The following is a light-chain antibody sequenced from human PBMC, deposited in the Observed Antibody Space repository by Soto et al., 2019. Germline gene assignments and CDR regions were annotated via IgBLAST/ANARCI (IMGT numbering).Light chain of an antibody. CDR1: QSLLHSNGYNY. V-gene: IGKV2-28*01. CDR2: LGS. J-gene: IGKJ1*01. Sequence: DLVLTQSPLSLTVTPGEPASISCRSSQSLLHSNGYNYLDWYLQKPGQSPQLLIYLGSNRASGVPGRFSGSGSGRDFTLKISSVEAEDVGFYYCIQALRTQWTFGQGTKVEVK. CDR3: IQALRTQWT.